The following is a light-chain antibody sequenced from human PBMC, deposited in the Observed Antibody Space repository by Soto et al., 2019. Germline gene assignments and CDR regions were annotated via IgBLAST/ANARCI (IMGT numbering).Light chain of an antibody. V-gene: IGKV1-5*01. CDR2: DVS. CDR1: QTISDS. CDR3: QQYHGYSRT. J-gene: IGKJ1*01. Sequence: DIQMTQSPSALSASVGDRVTITCRASQTISDSLAWYQQKPGKAPDLLISDVSSLERGVASRFSGSGSGTEFTLTISSMQPDDFATYYCQQYHGYSRTFGQGTK.